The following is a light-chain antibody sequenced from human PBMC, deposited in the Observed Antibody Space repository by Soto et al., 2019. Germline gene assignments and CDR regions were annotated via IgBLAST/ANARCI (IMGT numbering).Light chain of an antibody. Sequence: QSVLTQPPSASGSPGQSVTISCTGTSSDVGGYDYVSWYQQHPGKAPKLLIYEVHNRPSGVSNRFSGSKSGNTASLTISGLQAEDEADYYCSSYTISSTLYVFGTGTKVTVL. J-gene: IGLJ1*01. CDR1: SSDVGGYDY. V-gene: IGLV2-14*01. CDR3: SSYTISSTLYV. CDR2: EVH.